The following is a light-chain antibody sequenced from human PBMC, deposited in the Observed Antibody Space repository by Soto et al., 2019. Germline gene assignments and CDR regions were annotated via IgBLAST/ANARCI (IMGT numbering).Light chain of an antibody. Sequence: FPMAESPSTLSASGGDRVSITGRASQTICSWLAWYQQKPGKAPKLLIYKASRLEGGVPSRYSGSGSGTEFTLTISGLQPDDFATYYCQQYNSYPYTFGQGTKVDIK. V-gene: IGKV1-5*03. CDR3: QQYNSYPYT. J-gene: IGKJ2*01. CDR1: QTICSW. CDR2: KAS.